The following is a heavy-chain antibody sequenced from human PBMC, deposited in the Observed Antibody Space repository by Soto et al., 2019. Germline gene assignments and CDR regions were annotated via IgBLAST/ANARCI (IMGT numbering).Heavy chain of an antibody. J-gene: IGHJ4*02. CDR3: ASSIN. V-gene: IGHV3-33*01. Sequence: QVQLVESGGGVVQPGRSLRLSCAASGFPFSSYGMHWVRQAPGKGLDWVAVIWYDGSNKDYADSVKGRFTISRDNSKNTLYLQMTNLRADDTAVYCCASSINWGQGTLVTVSS. CDR2: IWYDGSNK. CDR1: GFPFSSYG.